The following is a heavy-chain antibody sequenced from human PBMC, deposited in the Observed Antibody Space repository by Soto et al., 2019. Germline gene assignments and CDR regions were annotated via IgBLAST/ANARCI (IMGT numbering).Heavy chain of an antibody. CDR2: IYHSGST. V-gene: IGHV4-38-2*01. CDR1: GYSISSGYY. D-gene: IGHD5-18*01. CDR3: ANQYSYGLFDY. Sequence: SETLSLTCAVSGYSISSGYYWGWIRQPPGKGLEWIGSIYHSGSTYYNPSLKSRVTISVDTSKNQFSLKLSSVTAADTAVYYCANQYSYGLFDYWGQGTLVTVS. J-gene: IGHJ4*02.